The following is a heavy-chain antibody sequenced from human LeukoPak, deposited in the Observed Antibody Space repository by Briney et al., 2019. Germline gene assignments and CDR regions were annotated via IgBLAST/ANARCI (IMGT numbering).Heavy chain of an antibody. V-gene: IGHV1-18*01. D-gene: IGHD6-13*01. CDR1: GYTFTSYS. CDR3: ARASSKSSSWYNWFDP. CDR2: SNPYNDNT. J-gene: IGHJ5*02. Sequence: ASVKVSCKASGYTFTSYSITWVRQAPGQGLEWMAWSNPYNDNTNYAPKLQDRVTVTTDTSTGTAYMEMRCLKSDDTAVYYCARASSKSSSWYNWFDPWGQGTLVTVSS.